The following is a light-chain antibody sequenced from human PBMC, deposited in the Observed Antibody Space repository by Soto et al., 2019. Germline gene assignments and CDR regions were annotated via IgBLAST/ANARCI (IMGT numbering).Light chain of an antibody. V-gene: IGKV3-15*01. CDR1: QSVSSN. CDR2: GAS. J-gene: IGKJ1*01. Sequence: EILMTQSPATLSVSPGERATLSCMASQSVSSNLAWYQQKPGQAPRLLLYGASTRATGIPARFSGSGSGTEFTLTISSLQSEDFAVYYCQQYNKWPPGTFGQGTKVDI. CDR3: QQYNKWPPGT.